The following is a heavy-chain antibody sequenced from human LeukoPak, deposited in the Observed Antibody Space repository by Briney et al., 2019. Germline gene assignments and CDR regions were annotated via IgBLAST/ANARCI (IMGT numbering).Heavy chain of an antibody. V-gene: IGHV4-59*08. CDR3: ARHAAVEGSSGWSPLWWFDP. D-gene: IGHD6-19*01. J-gene: IGHJ5*02. CDR1: GGSIRSYY. CDR2: MHHSGST. Sequence: KPSETLSLTCTVSGGSIRSYYWSWIRQPPGKGLEWIGYMHHSGSTKHNPYLTSRVTISVDTSKSQFSLKLSSVTAADTAVYYCARHAAVEGSSGWSPLWWFDPWGQGTLVTVSS.